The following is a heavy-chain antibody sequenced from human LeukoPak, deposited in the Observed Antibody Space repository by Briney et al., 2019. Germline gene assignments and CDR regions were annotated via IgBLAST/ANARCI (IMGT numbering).Heavy chain of an antibody. CDR2: INPSGGST. J-gene: IGHJ4*02. D-gene: IGHD2-15*01. Sequence: ASVKVSCKASGYTFTSYYMHWVRQAPGQGLEWMGIINPSGGSTSYAQKFQGRVTMTRDTSTGTVYMELSSLRSEDTAVYYCARSSPLVAPTDYWGQETLVTVSS. V-gene: IGHV1-46*01. CDR1: GYTFTSYY. CDR3: ARSSPLVAPTDY.